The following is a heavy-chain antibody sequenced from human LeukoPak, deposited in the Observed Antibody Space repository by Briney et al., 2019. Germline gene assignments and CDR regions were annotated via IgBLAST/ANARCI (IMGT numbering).Heavy chain of an antibody. J-gene: IGHJ4*02. V-gene: IGHV3-23*01. D-gene: IGHD3-16*01. CDR3: AKDGDDYVGYFDY. CDR1: GFSFPYG. Sequence: GGSLRLSCEASGFSFPYGMSWVRQAPGKGLEWVSGITNSGENTYYADSVKGRFTISRDNSKNTLFLEMNSLRVEGTAVYYCAKDGDDYVGYFDYWGQGTLVTVSS. CDR2: ITNSGENT.